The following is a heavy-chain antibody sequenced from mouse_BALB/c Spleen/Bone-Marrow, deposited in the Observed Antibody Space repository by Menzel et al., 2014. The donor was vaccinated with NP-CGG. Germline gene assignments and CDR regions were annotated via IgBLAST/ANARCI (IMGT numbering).Heavy chain of an antibody. CDR2: INPYNGGT. CDR1: GYTFTRYY. Sequence: QVQLQQPGAELVKPGASVKLSCKASGYTFTRYYMYWVKQRPGQGLEWIGGINPYNGGTHFNEKFKSKATLTVDKSSSTAYMQLNGLTSEDSAVYYCSLLGDYWGQGTTLTVSS. V-gene: IGHV1-53*01. J-gene: IGHJ2*01. CDR3: SLLGDY. D-gene: IGHD1-1*01.